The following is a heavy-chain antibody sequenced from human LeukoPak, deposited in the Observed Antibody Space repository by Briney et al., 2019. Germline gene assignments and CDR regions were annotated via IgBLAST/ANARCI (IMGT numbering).Heavy chain of an antibody. D-gene: IGHD2-2*01. Sequence: ASVKVSCKASGYTFTGYYMHWVRQAPGQGLEWMGRINPNSGGTNYAQKFQGRVTMTRDTSISTAYMELSRLRSDDTAVYYCARETDCSSTSCYVVGFDPWGRGTLVTVSS. J-gene: IGHJ5*02. CDR1: GYTFTGYY. CDR3: ARETDCSSTSCYVVGFDP. CDR2: INPNSGGT. V-gene: IGHV1-2*06.